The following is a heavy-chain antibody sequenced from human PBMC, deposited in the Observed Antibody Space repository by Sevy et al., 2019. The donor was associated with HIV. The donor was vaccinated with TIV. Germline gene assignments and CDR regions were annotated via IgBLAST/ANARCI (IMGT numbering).Heavy chain of an antibody. D-gene: IGHD2-2*01. CDR1: GFTFSDYY. CDR2: ISSSGSTI. CDR3: ARVLSTSLYYYYGMDV. V-gene: IGHV3-11*01. J-gene: IGHJ6*02. Sequence: GGSLRLSCAASGFTFSDYYMSWIRQAPGKGLEWVSYISSSGSTIYYADSVKGRFTISRDNAKNSLYLQMNSLRAEDTAMYYCARVLSTSLYYYYGMDVWGQGTTVTVSS.